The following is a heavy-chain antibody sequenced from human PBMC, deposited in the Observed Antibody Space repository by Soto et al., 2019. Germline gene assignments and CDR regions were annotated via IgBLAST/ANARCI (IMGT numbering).Heavy chain of an antibody. CDR2: ISYDGSNK. J-gene: IGHJ5*02. V-gene: IGHV3-30-3*01. D-gene: IGHD3-22*01. CDR1: GFTFSSYA. Sequence: GGSLRLSCAASGFTFSSYAMHWVRQAPGKGLEWVAVISYDGSNKYYADSVKGRFTISRDNSKNTLYLQMNSLRAEDTAVYYCARETGYYDSSGYYYSALPKLVKFDPWGQGTLVTVSS. CDR3: ARETGYYDSSGYYYSALPKLVKFDP.